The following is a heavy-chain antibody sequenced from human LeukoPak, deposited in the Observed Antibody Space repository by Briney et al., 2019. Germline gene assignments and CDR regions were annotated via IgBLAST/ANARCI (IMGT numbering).Heavy chain of an antibody. J-gene: IGHJ4*02. D-gene: IGHD6-13*01. V-gene: IGHV1-69*04. Sequence: SVKVSCKASGGTFSSYAISWVRQAPGQGLEWMGRIIPILGIANYAQKFQGRVTITADKSTSTAYMELSSLRSEDTAVCYCARGNRYSSSCSYWGQGTLVTVSS. CDR1: GGTFSSYA. CDR2: IIPILGIA. CDR3: ARGNRYSSSCSY.